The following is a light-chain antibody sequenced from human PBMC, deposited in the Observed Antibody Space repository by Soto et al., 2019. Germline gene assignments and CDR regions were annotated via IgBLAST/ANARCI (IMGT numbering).Light chain of an antibody. CDR1: QSVSSNY. J-gene: IGKJ2*01. Sequence: EIVLTQSPGTLSLSPGEGATLSCRASQSVSSNYLAWYQQKPGQAPRLLIFGASNRASDIPDRFSGGGSGTDFTLTISRLEPEDFAVYYCQQYGSSPPYTFGQGTKVDIK. CDR3: QQYGSSPPYT. V-gene: IGKV3-20*01. CDR2: GAS.